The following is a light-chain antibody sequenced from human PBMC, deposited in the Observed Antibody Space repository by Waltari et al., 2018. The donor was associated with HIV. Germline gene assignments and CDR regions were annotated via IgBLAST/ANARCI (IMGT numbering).Light chain of an antibody. CDR2: DAT. CDR1: QAIKTY. J-gene: IGKJ1*01. Sequence: EIKMTQSPSTLSAYMGNRITNNCRASQAIKTYLKWYAQKPGEAPKLLIFDATRLHTGVTSRFSGTGTGTHFSLTISSLQPEDSGTYYCQQSFSTPWTFGQGTKV. V-gene: IGKV1-39*01. CDR3: QQSFSTPWT.